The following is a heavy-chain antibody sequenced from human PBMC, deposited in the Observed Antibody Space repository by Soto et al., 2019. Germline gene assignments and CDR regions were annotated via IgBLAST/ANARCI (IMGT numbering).Heavy chain of an antibody. V-gene: IGHV3-73*01. D-gene: IGHD2-2*01. CDR1: GFSFSGSA. J-gene: IGHJ4*02. Sequence: PGGSLRLSCAASGFSFSGSAMHWARLVSGKGLEWAGRIRSEGYSFATAYAASMKGRFTISRDDSKNTAYLQMNSLKTEDTAVYYCARGYCSSTSCYLDYWGQGTQVTVSS. CDR3: ARGYCSSTSCYLDY. CDR2: IRSEGYSFAT.